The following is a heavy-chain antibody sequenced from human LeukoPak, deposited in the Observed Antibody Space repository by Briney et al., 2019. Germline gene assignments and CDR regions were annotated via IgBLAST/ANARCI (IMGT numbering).Heavy chain of an antibody. CDR1: GFTFSLYG. CDR2: ISYDGSNK. Sequence: GGSLRLSCAAPGFTFSLYGMHWVRQAPGKGLEWVAVISYDGSNKYYADSVKGRFTISGDNSKNTLYLQMNSLRAEDTAVYYCAKEVVVVALDYWGQGTLVTVSS. CDR3: AKEVVVVALDY. J-gene: IGHJ4*02. V-gene: IGHV3-30*18. D-gene: IGHD2-15*01.